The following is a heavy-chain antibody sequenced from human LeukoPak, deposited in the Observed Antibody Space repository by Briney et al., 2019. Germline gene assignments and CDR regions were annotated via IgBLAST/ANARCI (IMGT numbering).Heavy chain of an antibody. CDR3: ARLVSSYYYYYGMDV. CDR1: GGSISSYY. D-gene: IGHD1-26*01. J-gene: IGHJ6*02. CDR2: IYYSGST. Sequence: SETLSLTCTVSGGSISSYYWSWIRQPPGKGLEWIGYIYYSGSTNYNPSLKSRVTISVDTSKYQFSLKLSSVTAADTAVYYCARLVSSYYYYYGMDVWGQGTTVTVSS. V-gene: IGHV4-59*08.